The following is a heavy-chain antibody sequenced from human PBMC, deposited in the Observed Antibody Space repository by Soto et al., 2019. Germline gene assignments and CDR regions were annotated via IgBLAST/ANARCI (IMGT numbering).Heavy chain of an antibody. J-gene: IGHJ5*02. V-gene: IGHV5-51*01. CDR3: ARRLYFDTWFDP. CDR2: IYPENSNV. Sequence: GESLKISCKASGDNFATFWICWVRQVPGEGLEWMAIIYPENSNVEYSPSYKGRITISADKSLNTAYLQWNSLRASDSAMYYCARRLYFDTWFDPWGRGTLVTVSS. CDR1: GDNFATFW. D-gene: IGHD3-9*01.